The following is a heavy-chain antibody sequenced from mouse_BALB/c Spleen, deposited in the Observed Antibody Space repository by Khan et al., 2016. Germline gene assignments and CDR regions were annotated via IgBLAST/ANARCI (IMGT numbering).Heavy chain of an antibody. CDR1: GYTFTNYG. V-gene: IGHV9-3-1*01. CDR3: ARRSIYDDYDGLAD. CDR2: INTYTGEP. J-gene: IGHJ3*01. Sequence: QLVQSGPELKKPGETVKISCKASGYTFTNYGMNWVKQAPGKGLKWMGWINTYTGEPTYADDFKGRFAFSLETSASTAYLQINNLKNEDTATYFWARRSIYDDYDGLADWGQGTLVTVSA. D-gene: IGHD2-4*01.